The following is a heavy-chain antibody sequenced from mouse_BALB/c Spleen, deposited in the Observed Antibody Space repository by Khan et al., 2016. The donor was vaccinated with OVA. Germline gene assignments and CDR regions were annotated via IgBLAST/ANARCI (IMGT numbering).Heavy chain of an antibody. CDR2: IWVGGST. V-gene: IGHV2-6-4*01. J-gene: IGHJ1*01. Sequence: QVQLKESGPGLVAPSQSLSITCTVSGFSLSRYSVHWVRQPPGKGLEWLGMIWVGGSTDYTSALKSRLSISKDNSKSQVFLKMNSLQTDDTAMYYCARNRDGGSYWYFDVWGAGTTVTVSS. CDR1: GFSLSRYS. CDR3: ARNRDGGSYWYFDV. D-gene: IGHD3-3*01.